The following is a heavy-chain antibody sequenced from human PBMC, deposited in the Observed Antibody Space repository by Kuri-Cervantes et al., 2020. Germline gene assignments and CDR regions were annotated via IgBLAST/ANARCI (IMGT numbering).Heavy chain of an antibody. CDR3: ARDLNGDIENWFDP. Sequence: GESLKISCAASGFTFSDYYMSWIRQAPGKGLEWVSGINWNGGSTGYADSVKGRFTISRDNAKNSLYLQMSSLRAEDTALYHCARDLNGDIENWFDPWGQGTLVTVSS. D-gene: IGHD3-9*01. CDR1: GFTFSDYY. V-gene: IGHV3-20*01. J-gene: IGHJ5*02. CDR2: INWNGGST.